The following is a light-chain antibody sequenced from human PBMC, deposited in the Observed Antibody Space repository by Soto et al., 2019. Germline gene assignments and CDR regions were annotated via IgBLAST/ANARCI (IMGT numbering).Light chain of an antibody. CDR2: EVI. CDR1: SSDVGNYNY. J-gene: IGLJ1*01. Sequence: QSALTQPPSASGSPGQSVTISCTGTSSDVGNYNYVSWFQQHPGKAPRLIIYEVIKRPSGVPDRFSGSKSGNTASLTVSGLQAEDEGDYYCCSYAGGFDVFGAGTKVTVL. V-gene: IGLV2-8*01. CDR3: CSYAGGFDV.